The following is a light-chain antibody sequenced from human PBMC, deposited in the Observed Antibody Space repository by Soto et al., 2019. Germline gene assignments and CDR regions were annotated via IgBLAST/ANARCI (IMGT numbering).Light chain of an antibody. CDR2: GAS. V-gene: IGKV3-20*01. J-gene: IGKJ2*01. CDR3: QQYGTSPYT. CDR1: QSVSSN. Sequence: EIVMTQSPATLAVSPGERATLSCRASQSVSSNLAWYQQKPGQAPRLLIYGASSRATGIPDRFSGGGSGTDFTLTISRLEPEDFAVYYCQQYGTSPYTFGQGTKVDI.